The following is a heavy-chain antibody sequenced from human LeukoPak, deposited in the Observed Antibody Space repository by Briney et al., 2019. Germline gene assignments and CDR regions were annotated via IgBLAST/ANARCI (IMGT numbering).Heavy chain of an antibody. Sequence: ASVKVSCKASGYTFTGYYMHWVRQAPGQGLEWMGWMNPNSGNTGYAQKFQGRVTITRNTSISTAYMELSSLRSEDTAVYYCARAYEDAFDIWGQGTMVTVSS. D-gene: IGHD3-3*01. CDR3: ARAYEDAFDI. V-gene: IGHV1-8*03. J-gene: IGHJ3*02. CDR1: GYTFTGYY. CDR2: MNPNSGNT.